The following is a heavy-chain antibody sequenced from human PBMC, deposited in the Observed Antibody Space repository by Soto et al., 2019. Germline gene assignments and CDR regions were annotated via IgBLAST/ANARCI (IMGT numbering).Heavy chain of an antibody. Sequence: QVQLVQSGAEVKKPGASVKVSCKASGYTFTSYDINWVRQATGQGLEWMGWMNPNSGNTGYAQKFQGRVTMTRNTSISTAYMELRSLRSEDTAVYYCARCTKKQQLYYMDVWGKGTTVTVSS. CDR1: GYTFTSYD. V-gene: IGHV1-8*01. J-gene: IGHJ6*03. CDR3: ARCTKKQQLYYMDV. CDR2: MNPNSGNT. D-gene: IGHD6-13*01.